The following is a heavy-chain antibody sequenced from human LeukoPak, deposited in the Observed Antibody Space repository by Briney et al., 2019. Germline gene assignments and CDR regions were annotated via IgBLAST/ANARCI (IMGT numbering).Heavy chain of an antibody. CDR2: IIPIFGIA. Sequence: SVKVSCKASGGTFSSYAISWVRQAPGQGLEWMGRIIPIFGIANYAQKFQGRVTITADKSTSTAYMELSSLRSEDTAVYYCARSLGVATIHSFDYWGQGTLVTVSS. CDR3: ARSLGVATIHSFDY. J-gene: IGHJ4*02. D-gene: IGHD5-12*01. CDR1: GGTFSSYA. V-gene: IGHV1-69*04.